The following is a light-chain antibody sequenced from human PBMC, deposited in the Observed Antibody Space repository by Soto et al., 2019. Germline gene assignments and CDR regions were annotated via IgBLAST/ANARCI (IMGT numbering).Light chain of an antibody. CDR1: SSDVGGYDY. CDR3: CSYAGSYTFEV. CDR2: EVT. J-gene: IGLJ1*01. Sequence: QSVLTQPPSASGSPGQSVTISCTGTSSDVGGYDYVSWYQQHPGKAPKLMIYEVTIRPSGVSDRFSGSKSGNTASLTISGLQAEDEADYYCCSYAGSYTFEVFGTGTKVTVL. V-gene: IGLV2-8*01.